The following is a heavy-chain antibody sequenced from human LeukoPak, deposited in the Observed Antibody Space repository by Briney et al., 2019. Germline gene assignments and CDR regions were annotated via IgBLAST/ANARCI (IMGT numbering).Heavy chain of an antibody. CDR3: SRQKTQYDILTGYYKYYFDY. CDR1: GFTFSSYG. V-gene: IGHV3-33*01. CDR2: IWYDGSNK. Sequence: GGSLRLSCAASGFTFSSYGMHWVRQAPGKGLEWVAVIWYDGSNKYYADSVKGRFTISRDNSKNTLYLQMNSLRAEDTAVYYCSRQKTQYDILTGYYKYYFDYWGQGTLVTVSS. D-gene: IGHD3-9*01. J-gene: IGHJ4*02.